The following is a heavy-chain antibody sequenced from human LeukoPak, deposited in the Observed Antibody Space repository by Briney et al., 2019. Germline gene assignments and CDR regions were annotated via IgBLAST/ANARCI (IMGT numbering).Heavy chain of an antibody. D-gene: IGHD1-26*01. CDR3: AGDPGATLVRAFDI. V-gene: IGHV4-31*02. J-gene: IGHJ3*02. Sequence: YWIGWVRQMPGKGLEWIGYIYYSGSSYYNPSLKSRVTISVDRSKNQFSLKLSSVTAADTAVYYCAGDPGATLVRAFDIWGQGTMVTVSS. CDR1: Y. CDR2: IYYSGSS.